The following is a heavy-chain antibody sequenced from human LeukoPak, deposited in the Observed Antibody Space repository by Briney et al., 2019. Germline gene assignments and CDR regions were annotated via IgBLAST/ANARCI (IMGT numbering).Heavy chain of an antibody. J-gene: IGHJ5*02. CDR3: ARDNSVGDTEWWFDP. CDR2: INPSGGST. Sequence: ASVKVSCKASGYTFTSYYMHWVRQAPGQGLEWMGIINPSGGSTSYAQKFQGRLSLTRDMSTSTDYMELSSLRSEDAAVYYCARDNSVGDTEWWFDPWGQGTLVTVSS. V-gene: IGHV1-46*01. D-gene: IGHD1-26*01. CDR1: GYTFTSYY.